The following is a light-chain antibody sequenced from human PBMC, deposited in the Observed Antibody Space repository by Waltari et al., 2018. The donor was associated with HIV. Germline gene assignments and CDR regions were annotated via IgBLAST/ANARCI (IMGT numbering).Light chain of an antibody. Sequence: DIVMTQSPDSLAVSLGERATINCRSSQSVLYSSINKNYLAWYQQKPGHPPKLLIYWASTRESGVPDRFSGSGSGTDFTLTISSLQAEDVAVYYCQQYYSTPWTFGQGTKVEIK. J-gene: IGKJ1*01. CDR2: WAS. V-gene: IGKV4-1*01. CDR3: QQYYSTPWT. CDR1: QSVLYSSINKNY.